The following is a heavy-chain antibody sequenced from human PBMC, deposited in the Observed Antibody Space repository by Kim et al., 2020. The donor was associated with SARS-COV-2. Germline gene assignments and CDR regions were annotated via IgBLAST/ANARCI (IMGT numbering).Heavy chain of an antibody. J-gene: IGHJ5*02. CDR2: LFSDRRT. CDR1: GFTVRVVH. Sequence: GGSLRLSCAASGFTVRVVHMSWVRQAPGKGLEWVSLLFSDRRTFYADSVKGRFTISRDDSRNTVYLEMSSLTPEDTAAYYCARHDWFDPWGHGTQVTVSS. CDR3: ARHDWFDP. V-gene: IGHV3-53*01.